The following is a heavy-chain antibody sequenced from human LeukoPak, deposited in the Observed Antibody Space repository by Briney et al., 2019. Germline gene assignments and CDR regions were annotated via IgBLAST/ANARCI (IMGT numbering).Heavy chain of an antibody. CDR3: ARHYPSWDSSGYYLPYYFDY. V-gene: IGHV4-39*01. CDR1: GGSISSSSYY. CDR2: IYYSGST. D-gene: IGHD3-22*01. Sequence: SETLSLTCTVSGGSISSSSYYWGWIRQPPGTGLEWIGSIYYSGSTYYNPSPKSRVTISVDTSKNQFSLKLSSVTAADTAVYYCARHYPSWDSSGYYLPYYFDYWGQGTLVTVSS. J-gene: IGHJ4*02.